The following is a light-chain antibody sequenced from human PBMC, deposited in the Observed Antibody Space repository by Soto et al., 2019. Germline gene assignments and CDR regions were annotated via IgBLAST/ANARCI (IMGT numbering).Light chain of an antibody. CDR1: QSVSSY. CDR3: QQYGTSPRT. V-gene: IGKV3-20*01. J-gene: IGKJ1*01. Sequence: EIVLTQSPATLSLSPGERSTLSCRASQSVSSYLAWYQQKPGQAPRLLIYDASSRATGIPDRFSGSGSGTDFTLTISRLEPEDFAVYYCQQYGTSPRTFGQGSMVDIK. CDR2: DAS.